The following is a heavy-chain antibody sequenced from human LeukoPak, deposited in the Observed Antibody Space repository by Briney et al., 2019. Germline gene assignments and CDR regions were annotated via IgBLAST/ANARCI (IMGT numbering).Heavy chain of an antibody. Sequence: GASVKVSCKASGGTFSSYAISWVRQAPGQGLEWMGGIIPIFGTANYAQKFQGRVTITTDESTSTAYMELSSLRSEDTAVYYCARGRGSSSWSYYYYYMDVWGKGTTVTVSS. J-gene: IGHJ6*03. V-gene: IGHV1-69*05. D-gene: IGHD6-13*01. CDR2: IIPIFGTA. CDR1: GGTFSSYA. CDR3: ARGRGSSSWSYYYYYMDV.